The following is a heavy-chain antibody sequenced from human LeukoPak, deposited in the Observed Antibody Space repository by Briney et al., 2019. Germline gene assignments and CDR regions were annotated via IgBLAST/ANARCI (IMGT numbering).Heavy chain of an antibody. CDR1: GFTFSSYA. CDR2: IRSKVYGGTP. V-gene: IGHV3-49*04. Sequence: GGSLRLSCAASGFTFSSYAMSWVRQAPGKGLEWVGFIRSKVYGGTPEYAASVKGRFTISRDDSQGIAYLQMNSLKTEDTAVYYCTRDQTPYYWGQGTLVTVSS. CDR3: TRDQTPYY. J-gene: IGHJ4*02.